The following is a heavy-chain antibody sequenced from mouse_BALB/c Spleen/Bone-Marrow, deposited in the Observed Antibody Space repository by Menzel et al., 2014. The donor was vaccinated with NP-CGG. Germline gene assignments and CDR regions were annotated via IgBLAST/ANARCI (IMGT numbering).Heavy chain of an antibody. J-gene: IGHJ2*01. CDR1: GFNIKDTY. V-gene: IGHV14-3*02. CDR2: IDPANGNT. D-gene: IGHD2-4*01. CDR3: ASYDYGYYFDY. Sequence: EVKLVESGAELVKPGASVKLSCTASGFNIKDTYMHWVKQRPEQGLEWIGRIDPANGNTKYDPKFQGKATITADTSSNTAYLQPSSLTSEDTAVYYCASYDYGYYFDYWGQGTTLTVSS.